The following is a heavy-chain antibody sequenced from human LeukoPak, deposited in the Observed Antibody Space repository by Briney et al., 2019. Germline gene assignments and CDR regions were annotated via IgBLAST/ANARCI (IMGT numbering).Heavy chain of an antibody. V-gene: IGHV3-23*01. Sequence: GGSLRLSCAASGFTFSSSAMSWVRQAPGKGLEWVSAISNNGGYTYYADSVKGRFTISRDNSKSTLCLQMNSLRAEDTAVYYCAKQLGYCSDGSCYFPYWGQGTLVTVSS. CDR1: GFTFSSSA. J-gene: IGHJ4*02. CDR2: ISNNGGYT. CDR3: AKQLGYCSDGSCYFPY. D-gene: IGHD2-15*01.